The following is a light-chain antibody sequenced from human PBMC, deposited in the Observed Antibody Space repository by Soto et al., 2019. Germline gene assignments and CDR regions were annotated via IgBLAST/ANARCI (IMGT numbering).Light chain of an antibody. CDR2: GAS. V-gene: IGKV1-39*01. CDR1: QSISSY. J-gene: IGKJ1*01. Sequence: DIQMTQSPSSLSASVGDRVTITCRASQSISSYLNWYQQKPGKAPRLLIYGASSLQSEVPSRFSGSGSATDFTLNISSLQPEDFPTYYCQQSYSTPRTFGQGTKVEIK. CDR3: QQSYSTPRT.